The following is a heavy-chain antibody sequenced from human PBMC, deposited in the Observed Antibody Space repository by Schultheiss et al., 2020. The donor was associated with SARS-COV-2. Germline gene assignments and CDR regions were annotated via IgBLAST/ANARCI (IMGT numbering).Heavy chain of an antibody. D-gene: IGHD3-3*01. Sequence: SETLSLTCAVYGGSFSGYYWSWIRQPPGKGLEWIGSIYYSGNTYYNASLKSRLTTSVDTSKNQFSLKLRSVTAADTAVYYCAINDFWSGYPNWFDPWGQGTLVTVSS. CDR1: GGSFSGYY. CDR2: IYYSGNT. V-gene: IGHV4-34*01. CDR3: AINDFWSGYPNWFDP. J-gene: IGHJ5*02.